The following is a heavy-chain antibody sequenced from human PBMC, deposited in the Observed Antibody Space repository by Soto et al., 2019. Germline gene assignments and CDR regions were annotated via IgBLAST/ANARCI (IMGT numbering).Heavy chain of an antibody. CDR3: TRGSGDY. V-gene: IGHV4-59*01. J-gene: IGHJ4*02. D-gene: IGHD6-25*01. CDR1: GGSISSYY. CDR2: IYDSGSP. Sequence: SETLSLTCTVSGGSISSYYWSWVRQPPGKGLEWIGYIYDSGSPNYNPSLKSRVTISVDTSKKQFSLKLNSVTATDTAVYYCTRGSGDYWGQGNLVTVSS.